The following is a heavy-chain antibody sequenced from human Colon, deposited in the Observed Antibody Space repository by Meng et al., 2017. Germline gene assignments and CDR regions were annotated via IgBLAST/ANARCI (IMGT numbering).Heavy chain of an antibody. V-gene: IGHV4-4*02. CDR1: GDSISSDIW. Sequence: QVRRQESGPGLVKPSGTLSLPCTVSGDSISSDIWWSWVRQPPGKGLEWIGEVYHRGDTNYNPSLKSRVDISVDKSKNQFYLSLFSVTAADTAVYYCGRDQARELINHWGQGTLVTVSS. D-gene: IGHD1-7*01. CDR2: VYHRGDT. CDR3: GRDQARELINH. J-gene: IGHJ4*02.